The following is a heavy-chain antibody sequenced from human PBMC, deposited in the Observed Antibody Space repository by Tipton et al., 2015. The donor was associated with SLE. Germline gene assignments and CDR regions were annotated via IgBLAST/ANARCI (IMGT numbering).Heavy chain of an antibody. Sequence: SLRLSCAASGFTFSSYGMHWVRQAPGKGLEWVAVIWYDGSNKYYADSVKGRFTISRDNSKNTLYLQMNSLRAEDTAVYYCATLGDSYYYYGMVVWGQGTTVTVSS. CDR1: GFTFSSYG. J-gene: IGHJ6*02. V-gene: IGHV3-33*08. CDR2: IWYDGSNK. CDR3: ATLGDSYYYYGMVV. D-gene: IGHD4-17*01.